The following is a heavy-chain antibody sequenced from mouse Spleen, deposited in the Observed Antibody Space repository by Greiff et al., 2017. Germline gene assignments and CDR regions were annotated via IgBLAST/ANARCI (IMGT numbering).Heavy chain of an antibody. CDR1: GYTFTDYY. CDR3: ARQLGSNYDFDY. CDR2: INPNNGGT. D-gene: IGHD2-5*01. Sequence: EVQLQQSGPELVKPGASVKISCKASGYTFTDYYMNWVKQSHGKSLEWIGDINPNNGGTSYNQKFKGKATLTVDKSSSTAYMELRSLTSEDSAVYYCARQLGSNYDFDYWGQGTTLTVSS. V-gene: IGHV1-26*01. J-gene: IGHJ2*01.